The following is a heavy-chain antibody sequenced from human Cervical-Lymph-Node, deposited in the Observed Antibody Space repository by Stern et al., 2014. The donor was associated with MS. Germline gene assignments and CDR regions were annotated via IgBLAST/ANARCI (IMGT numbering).Heavy chain of an antibody. V-gene: IGHV1-2*02. CDR1: GFTFTSCY. CDR2: VNVNSGGT. CDR3: ARDMSTVTTPYFDY. D-gene: IGHD4-17*01. Sequence: MQLVESGAEVRRPGASVKVACKASGFTFTSCYMHWVRQAPGQGLEWMGLVNVNSGGTNSAQKFQGRVTMTRDTSISTVYMDLTGLTSDDTAIYYCARDMSTVTTPYFDYWGQGTLVTVPS. J-gene: IGHJ4*02.